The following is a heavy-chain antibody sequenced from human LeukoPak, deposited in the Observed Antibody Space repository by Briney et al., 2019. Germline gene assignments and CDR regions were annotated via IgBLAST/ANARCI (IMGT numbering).Heavy chain of an antibody. V-gene: IGHV4-59*01. Sequence: PSETLSLTCTVSGGSISSYYWSWIRQPPGKGLERIGYIYYSGSTNYNPSLKSRVTISVDTSKNQFSLKLSSVTAADTAVYYCARQEACSSTSCYYYYYGMDVWGQGTTVTVSS. CDR2: IYYSGST. CDR3: ARQEACSSTSCYYYYYGMDV. J-gene: IGHJ6*02. D-gene: IGHD2-2*01. CDR1: GGSISSYY.